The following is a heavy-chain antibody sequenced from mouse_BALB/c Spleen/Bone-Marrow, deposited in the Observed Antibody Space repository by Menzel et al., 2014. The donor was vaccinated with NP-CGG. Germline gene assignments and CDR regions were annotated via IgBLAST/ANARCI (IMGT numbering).Heavy chain of an antibody. CDR1: GYTFTDYW. Sequence: QVQLQQPGAELVMPGASVKMSCKASGYTFTDYWMHWVKQRPGQGLEWIGAIDTSDSYTSYNQKFNGKATLTVDESSSTAYMQLSSLTSEDSAVYYCARSDYRYDPFAYWGQGTLVTVSA. V-gene: IGHV1-69*01. J-gene: IGHJ3*01. CDR3: ARSDYRYDPFAY. CDR2: IDTSDSYT. D-gene: IGHD2-14*01.